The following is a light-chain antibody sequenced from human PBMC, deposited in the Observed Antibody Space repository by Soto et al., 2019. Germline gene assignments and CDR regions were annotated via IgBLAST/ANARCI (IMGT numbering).Light chain of an antibody. CDR2: DVS. CDR1: SSDVGGYNY. V-gene: IGLV2-14*03. CDR3: SSYTTSNTRHID. Sequence: QSVLTQPASVSGSPGQSITISCTGTSSDVGGYNYVSWYQHRPGKAPKLMIFDVSNRPSGVSNRFSGSKSGNTASLTISGLQPEDEADYYRSSYTTSNTRHIDFGTGTKV. J-gene: IGLJ1*01.